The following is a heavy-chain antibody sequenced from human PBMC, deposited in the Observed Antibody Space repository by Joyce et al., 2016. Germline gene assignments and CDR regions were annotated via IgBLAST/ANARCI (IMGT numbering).Heavy chain of an antibody. CDR1: GVSVSSAGYY. D-gene: IGHD3-22*01. CDR2: ISDSWSS. Sequence: QVQLQESGPGLVKPSQTLSLTCSVSGVSVSSAGYYWSWIRQPPGMALESVGYISDSWSSYYRPSLTNRLTISLDTSKNLFSLKLYSVTAADTAVYYCARGRGYYDSGGYFDSWGQGTLVTVSS. J-gene: IGHJ4*02. V-gene: IGHV4-30-4*01. CDR3: ARGRGYYDSGGYFDS.